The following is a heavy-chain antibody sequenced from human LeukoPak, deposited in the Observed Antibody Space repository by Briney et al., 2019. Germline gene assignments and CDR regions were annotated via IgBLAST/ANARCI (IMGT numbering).Heavy chain of an antibody. D-gene: IGHD6-19*01. CDR2: ISHSGST. CDR1: GDSINTYF. J-gene: IGHJ1*01. CDR3: AKSGWLRRAFFQD. V-gene: IGHV4-59*01. Sequence: PSETLSLTCNVSGDSINTYFWNWIRQPPVKVLEWLGYISHSGSTNYNPSLKSRLTMSVDMSKNQFSLRLTSATAADTAVYFCAKSGWLRRAFFQDWGQGILVTVSS.